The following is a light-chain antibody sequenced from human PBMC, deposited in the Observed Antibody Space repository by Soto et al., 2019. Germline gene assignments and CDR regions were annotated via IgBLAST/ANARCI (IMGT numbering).Light chain of an antibody. CDR3: QEYGSSPFT. Sequence: EIVLTQSPGTLSLSPGERATLSCRASKSVSSTYLAWYHQKPGQAPRLLIYGASSRATGIPDRFSGSGSGTDFTLTISRLEPEDFAVYYCQEYGSSPFTFGPGTKVDIK. CDR2: GAS. V-gene: IGKV3-20*01. CDR1: KSVSSTY. J-gene: IGKJ3*01.